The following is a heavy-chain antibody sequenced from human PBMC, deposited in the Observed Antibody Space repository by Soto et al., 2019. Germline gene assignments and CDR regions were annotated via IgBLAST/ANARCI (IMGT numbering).Heavy chain of an antibody. CDR1: GFVFSSYW. CDR2: ITNDGSST. J-gene: IGHJ2*01. CDR3: ARGMQGSRYVDL. V-gene: IGHV3-74*01. Sequence: EVQLVESGGGLVQPGGSLRLSCAGSGFVFSSYWMHWVRQVPGKGLVWVSRITNDGSSTTYADSVNGRFTISRDNAKNTLYLQMNSLGAEYTAVYYCARGMQGSRYVDLWGRGTLVTVSS.